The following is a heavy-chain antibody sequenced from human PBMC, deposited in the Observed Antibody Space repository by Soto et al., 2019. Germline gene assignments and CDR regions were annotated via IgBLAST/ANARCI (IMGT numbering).Heavy chain of an antibody. Sequence: GGSLRLSCAASGFTFSDYTINWVRQAPGKGLEWVALISSDGSNKYYADSVKGRFTISRDTSRSTLYLQMNSLRAEDTAVYYCARDRKTYYDFWSGYLTGYWGQGTLVIVSS. CDR3: ARDRKTYYDFWSGYLTGY. CDR1: GFTFSDYT. CDR2: ISSDGSNK. D-gene: IGHD3-3*01. V-gene: IGHV3-30-3*01. J-gene: IGHJ4*02.